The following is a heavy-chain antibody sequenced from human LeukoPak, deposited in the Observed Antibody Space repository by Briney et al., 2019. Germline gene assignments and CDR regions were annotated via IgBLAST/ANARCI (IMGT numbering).Heavy chain of an antibody. CDR3: ARDLGITADGNYFDY. Sequence: GGSLRLSCAASGFTFSNYWMSWVRQAPGKGLEWVAVIWFDGSYKYYADSVEGRFTVSRDNSKYTLNLEMNSLRAEDTAVYYCARDLGITADGNYFDYWGQGTLVTVSS. J-gene: IGHJ4*02. CDR1: GFTFSNYW. CDR2: IWFDGSYK. D-gene: IGHD6-13*01. V-gene: IGHV3-33*08.